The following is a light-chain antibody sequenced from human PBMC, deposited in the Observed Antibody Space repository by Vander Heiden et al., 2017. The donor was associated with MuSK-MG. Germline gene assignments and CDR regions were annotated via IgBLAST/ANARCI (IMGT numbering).Light chain of an antibody. J-gene: IGKJ4*01. CDR2: KGS. CDR3: MQGKHCPIT. V-gene: IGKV2-30*01. CDR1: QSLVYSDGGTY. Sequence: DAVMTQSPLSLPVTLGQPASISCRSSQSLVYSDGGTYLSWFHQRPGQSPRRLIYKGSKRDSGVPDRFSGSGSSTDFTLKISRVEAEDVGVYYCMQGKHCPITFGGGTKVEIK.